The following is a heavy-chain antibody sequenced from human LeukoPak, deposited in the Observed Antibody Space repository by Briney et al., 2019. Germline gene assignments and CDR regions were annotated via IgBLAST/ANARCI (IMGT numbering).Heavy chain of an antibody. CDR1: GGSISSYY. D-gene: IGHD6-13*01. V-gene: IGHV4-59*12. Sequence: SETLSLTCTVSGGSISSYYWSWIRHPPGKRLEWIGHIYYSGSTNYNPSLKSRVTISVDTSKNQFSLKLSSVTAADTAVYYCARDIGFIAAAGTSSIYFDYWGQGTLVTVSS. CDR3: ARDIGFIAAAGTSSIYFDY. CDR2: IYYSGST. J-gene: IGHJ4*02.